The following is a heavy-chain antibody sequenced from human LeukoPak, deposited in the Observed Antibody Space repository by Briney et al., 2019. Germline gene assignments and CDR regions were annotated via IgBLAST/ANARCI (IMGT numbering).Heavy chain of an antibody. V-gene: IGHV4-4*07. CDR3: ARSYDFWSGFDP. CDR2: IYTSGST. CDR1: GGSISSYY. J-gene: IGHJ5*02. Sequence: PSETLPLTRTVSGGSISSYYWSWIRQPAGKGLEWIGRIYTSGSTNYNPSPKSRVTISVDKSKNQFSLKLSSVTAADTAVYYCARSYDFWSGFDPWGQGTLVTVSS. D-gene: IGHD3-3*01.